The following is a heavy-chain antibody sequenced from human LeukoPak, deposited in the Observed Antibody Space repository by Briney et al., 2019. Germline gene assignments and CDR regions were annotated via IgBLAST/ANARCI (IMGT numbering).Heavy chain of an antibody. Sequence: GGSLRLSCAASGFTVSSNYMSWVRQAPGKGLEWVSDIYSGGSTYYADSVKGRFTISRDNSKNTLYLQMNSLRAEDTAVYYCARDRYYGSGSYDYWGQGTLVTVSS. CDR1: GFTVSSNY. J-gene: IGHJ4*02. CDR3: ARDRYYGSGSYDY. CDR2: IYSGGST. V-gene: IGHV3-66*01. D-gene: IGHD3-10*01.